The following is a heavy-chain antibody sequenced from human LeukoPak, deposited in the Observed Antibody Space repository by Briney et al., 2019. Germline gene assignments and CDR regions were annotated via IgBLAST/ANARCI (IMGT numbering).Heavy chain of an antibody. J-gene: IGHJ3*02. CDR2: IYYSGST. Sequence: SETLSLTCTVSGGSISSYYWSWIRQPPGKGLEWIEYIYYSGSTNYNPSLKSRVTISVDTSKNQFSLKLSSVTAADTAVYYCARGLSKSIEAFDIWGQGTMVTVSS. CDR3: ARGLSKSIEAFDI. V-gene: IGHV4-59*01. D-gene: IGHD2-15*01. CDR1: GGSISSYY.